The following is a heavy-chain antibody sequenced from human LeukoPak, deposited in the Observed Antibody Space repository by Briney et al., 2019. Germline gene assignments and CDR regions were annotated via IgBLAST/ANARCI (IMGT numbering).Heavy chain of an antibody. CDR3: ARQVIPGWFDP. D-gene: IGHD2-21*01. J-gene: IGHJ5*02. Sequence: PSETLSLACTVSGYSISSGYYWGWIRQSPGKGLEWIGSIYHSGSTYYNPSLKSRVTISVDTSKNQFSLHLSSVTAADTAVYYCARQVIPGWFDPWGQGTLVTVSS. CDR2: IYHSGST. V-gene: IGHV4-38-2*02. CDR1: GYSISSGYY.